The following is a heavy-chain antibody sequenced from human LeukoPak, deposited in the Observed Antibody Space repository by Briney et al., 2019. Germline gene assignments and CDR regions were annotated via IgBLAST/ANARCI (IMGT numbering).Heavy chain of an antibody. Sequence: PGGSLRLSCAASGFTFSSYSMHWVRQAPGKGLEWVAVISYDGSNKYYADSVKGRFTISRDNSKNTLYLQMNSLRAEDTAVYYCAKDNQWLLNYFDYWGQGTLVTVSS. CDR3: AKDNQWLLNYFDY. V-gene: IGHV3-30*18. CDR2: ISYDGSNK. CDR1: GFTFSSYS. J-gene: IGHJ4*02. D-gene: IGHD3-22*01.